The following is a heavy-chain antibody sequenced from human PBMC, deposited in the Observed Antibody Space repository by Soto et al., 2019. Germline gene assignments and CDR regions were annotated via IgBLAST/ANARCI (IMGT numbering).Heavy chain of an antibody. CDR3: AKRGSNFDWLLSFDY. CDR2: ISGSGGST. Sequence: GGSLRLSCAASGFTFSSYAMSWVRQAPGKGLEWVSAISGSGGSTYYADSVKGRFTISRDNSKNTLYLQMNSLRAEDTAVYYCAKRGSNFDWLLSFDYWGQGTLVTVSS. J-gene: IGHJ4*02. V-gene: IGHV3-23*01. CDR1: GFTFSSYA. D-gene: IGHD3-9*01.